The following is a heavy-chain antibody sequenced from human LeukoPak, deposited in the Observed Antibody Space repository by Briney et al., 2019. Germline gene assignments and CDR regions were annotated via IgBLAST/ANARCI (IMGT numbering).Heavy chain of an antibody. CDR3: ARQSMVREEGPRPGFDY. Sequence: SETLSLTCTASGGSISSSSYYWGWIRQPPGKGLEWIGSIYYSGSTYYNPSLKSRVTISVDTSKNQFSLKLSSVTAADTAVYYCARQSMVREEGPRPGFDYWGQGTLVTVSS. V-gene: IGHV4-39*01. CDR1: GGSISSSSYY. D-gene: IGHD2-21*01. CDR2: IYYSGST. J-gene: IGHJ4*02.